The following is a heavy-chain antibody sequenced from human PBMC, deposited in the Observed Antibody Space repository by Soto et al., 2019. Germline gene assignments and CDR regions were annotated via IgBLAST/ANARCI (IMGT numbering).Heavy chain of an antibody. V-gene: IGHV3-30-3*01. CDR3: ATGKTYYYDTSRY. D-gene: IGHD3-22*01. Sequence: QVQLVESGGGVVQPGGSLRLSCAASGLSFTTYSMHWVRQAPGKGLEWVAVIPHGGSNERYADSVRGRFTISRDISKNTVYLQMNSLRTEDTALYYCATGKTYYYDTSRYWGQGTLVTVSS. CDR2: IPHGGSNE. J-gene: IGHJ4*02. CDR1: GLSFTTYS.